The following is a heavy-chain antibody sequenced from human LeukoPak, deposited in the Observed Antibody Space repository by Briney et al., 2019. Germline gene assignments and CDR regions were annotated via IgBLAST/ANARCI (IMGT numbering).Heavy chain of an antibody. CDR2: IYPGDSDT. Sequence: GESLKISCKGSGYSFISYWIGRVRQMPGKGLEWMGIIYPGDSDTRYSPSFQGQVTISADKSISTAYLQWSSLKASDTAMYYCARHKATIFGVVIEGDYWGQGTLVTVSS. CDR1: GYSFISYW. V-gene: IGHV5-51*01. D-gene: IGHD3-3*01. J-gene: IGHJ4*02. CDR3: ARHKATIFGVVIEGDY.